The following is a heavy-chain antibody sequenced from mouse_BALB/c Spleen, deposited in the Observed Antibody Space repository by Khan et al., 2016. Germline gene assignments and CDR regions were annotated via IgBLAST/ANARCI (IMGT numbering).Heavy chain of an antibody. CDR3: ARGGLPDV. Sequence: EVQLQESGPGLVKPSQSLSLTCTITGYSITSDYAWNWIRPFPGAKLEWMGYINYSGSTSYNPSLKSRISITRDTSKNQFFLQLNSGTTDDTATYYCARGGLPDVWGAGTTVTVSS. CDR1: GYSITSDYA. D-gene: IGHD2-4*01. J-gene: IGHJ1*01. V-gene: IGHV3-2*02. CDR2: INYSGST.